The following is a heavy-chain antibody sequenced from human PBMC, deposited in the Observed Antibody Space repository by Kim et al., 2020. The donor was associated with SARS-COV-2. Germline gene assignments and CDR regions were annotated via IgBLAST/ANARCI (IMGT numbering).Heavy chain of an antibody. Sequence: AQKLQGRVTMTTDTSTSTAYMELRSLRSDDTAVYYCARDLRDYGDYFWFDPWGQGTLVTVSS. V-gene: IGHV1-18*01. D-gene: IGHD4-17*01. J-gene: IGHJ5*02. CDR3: ARDLRDYGDYFWFDP.